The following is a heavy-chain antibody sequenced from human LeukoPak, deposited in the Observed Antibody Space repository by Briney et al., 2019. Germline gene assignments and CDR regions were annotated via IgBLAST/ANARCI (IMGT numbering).Heavy chain of an antibody. D-gene: IGHD6-19*01. Sequence: ASVKVSCKASGYTFTGYYMHWVRQAPGQGLEWMGGIIPIFGTANYAQKFQGRVTITADESTSTAYMELSSLRSEDTAVYYCARFAVHRRLTVAGQFGLDYWGQGTLVTVSS. CDR3: ARFAVHRRLTVAGQFGLDY. J-gene: IGHJ4*02. CDR1: GYTFTGYY. V-gene: IGHV1-69*13. CDR2: IIPIFGTA.